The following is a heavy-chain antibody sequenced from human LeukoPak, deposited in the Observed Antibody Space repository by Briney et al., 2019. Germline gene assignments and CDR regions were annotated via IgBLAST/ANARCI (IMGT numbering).Heavy chain of an antibody. CDR3: ASSWIQLWLRGSFDY. J-gene: IGHJ4*02. Sequence: SVKVSCKASGGTFSSYAISWVRRAPGQGLEWMGGIIPIFGTANYAQKFQGRVTITTDESTSTAYMELSSLRSEDTAVYYCASSWIQLWLRGSFDYWGQGTLVTVSS. D-gene: IGHD5-18*01. CDR2: IIPIFGTA. V-gene: IGHV1-69*05. CDR1: GGTFSSYA.